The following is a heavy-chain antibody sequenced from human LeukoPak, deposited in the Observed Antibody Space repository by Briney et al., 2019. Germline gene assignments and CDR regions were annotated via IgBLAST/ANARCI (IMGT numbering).Heavy chain of an antibody. CDR3: AREGGDTAMTDDAFDI. J-gene: IGHJ3*02. V-gene: IGHV3-7*01. D-gene: IGHD5-18*01. CDR1: GFTFSSYW. Sequence: GGSLRLSCAASGFTFSSYWMSWVRQAPGKGLEWVANIKQDGSEKYYVDSVKGRFTISRDNAKNSLYLQMNSLRAEDTAVYYCAREGGDTAMTDDAFDIWGQGTMVTVSS. CDR2: IKQDGSEK.